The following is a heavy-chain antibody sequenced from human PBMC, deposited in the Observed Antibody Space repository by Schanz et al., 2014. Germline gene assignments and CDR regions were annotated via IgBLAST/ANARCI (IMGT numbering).Heavy chain of an antibody. CDR1: GYTLTSFD. J-gene: IGHJ5*02. CDR3: AREKGHGYSGLS. CDR2: MNPSSGET. V-gene: IGHV1-8*01. Sequence: VQLVQSGAAMKKPGASVRVSCKASGYTLTSFDINWVRQATGQGLEWMGWMNPSSGETGFAQKFQGRVTMTRDTSITTAYMDLSGLTSDDTAVYYCAREKGHGYSGLSWGQGTLLAVSS. D-gene: IGHD5-12*01.